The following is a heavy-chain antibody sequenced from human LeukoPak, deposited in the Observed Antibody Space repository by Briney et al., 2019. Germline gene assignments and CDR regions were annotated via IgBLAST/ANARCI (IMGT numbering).Heavy chain of an antibody. Sequence: GGSLRLSCTASGFTFSTYSMNWVRQAPGKGPEWLSYISWGSNVIYYADSVKGRFTTSRDDAKNSLFLQMNSLTDEDTAVYYCARDPGYSYALDYWGRGTLVTVSS. V-gene: IGHV3-48*02. CDR2: ISWGSNVI. J-gene: IGHJ4*02. CDR1: GFTFSTYS. CDR3: ARDPGYSYALDY. D-gene: IGHD5-18*01.